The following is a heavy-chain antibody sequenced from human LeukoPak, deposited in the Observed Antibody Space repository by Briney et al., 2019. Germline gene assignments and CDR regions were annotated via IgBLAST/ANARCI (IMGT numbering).Heavy chain of an antibody. V-gene: IGHV3-21*01. CDR2: ISSSSSI. CDR1: GFTFSSYS. J-gene: IGHJ4*02. D-gene: IGHD3-22*01. CDR3: ARPGVYYDSSGYGY. Sequence: AGGSLRLSCGASGFTFSSYSMNWVRRAPGKGLEWVSSISSSSSIYYAESVKGRFTISRDNAKNSLYLQMNSLRAEDTAVYYCARPGVYYDSSGYGYWGQGTPVTVSS.